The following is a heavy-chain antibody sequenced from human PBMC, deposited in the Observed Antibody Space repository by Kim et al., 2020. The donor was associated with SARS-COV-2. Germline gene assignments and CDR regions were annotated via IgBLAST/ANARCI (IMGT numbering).Heavy chain of an antibody. CDR2: T. Sequence: TNYTPSLKSRVTISVDTSKNPFSLKLSSVTAADTAVYYCARGPKFGAAWDWGQGTLVTVSS. D-gene: IGHD6-13*01. V-gene: IGHV4-34*01. J-gene: IGHJ4*02. CDR3: ARGPKFGAAWD.